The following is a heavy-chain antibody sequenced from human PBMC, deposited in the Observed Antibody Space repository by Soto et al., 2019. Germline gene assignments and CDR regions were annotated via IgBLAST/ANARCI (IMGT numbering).Heavy chain of an antibody. CDR3: ARLGSDDYGGYFDY. V-gene: IGHV1-2*04. D-gene: IGHD4-17*01. J-gene: IGHJ4*02. Sequence: ASVKVSCKASGYTFTGYYMHWVRQAPGQGLEWMGWINPNSGGTNYARKFQGWVTMTRDTSISTAYMELSRLRSDDTAVYYCARLGSDDYGGYFDYWGQGTLVTVSS. CDR1: GYTFTGYY. CDR2: INPNSGGT.